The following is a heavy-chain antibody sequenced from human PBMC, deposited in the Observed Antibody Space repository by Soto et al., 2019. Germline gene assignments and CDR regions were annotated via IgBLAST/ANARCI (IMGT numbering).Heavy chain of an antibody. CDR3: ARHSWFEYYRLGMDG. D-gene: IGHD3-10*01. CDR1: GYTFTSYG. V-gene: IGHV1-18*01. CDR2: ISAYNGNT. J-gene: IGHJ6*02. Sequence: QVQLVQSGAEVKKPGASVKVSCKASGYTFTSYGISWVRQAPGQGLEWMGWISAYNGNTNYAQKLQGRVTMTTDTSPSTAYMELRSRRADETAGYYCARHSWFEYYRLGMDGWGQGTTVTVSS.